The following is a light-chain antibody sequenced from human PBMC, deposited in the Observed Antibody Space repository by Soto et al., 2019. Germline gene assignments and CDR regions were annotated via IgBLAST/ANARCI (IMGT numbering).Light chain of an antibody. V-gene: IGKV3-20*01. CDR3: QQYGSSPFT. CDR2: GVS. J-gene: IGKJ3*01. Sequence: IVLTQSPGTLSLSPGERATLSCRASQSVSTNFLAWYQERPGQAPKLLIHGVSSRATGIPDRFSGSGSGTDFTLTINRLEPEDFALYFCQQYGSSPFTFGPGTKLEIK. CDR1: QSVSTNF.